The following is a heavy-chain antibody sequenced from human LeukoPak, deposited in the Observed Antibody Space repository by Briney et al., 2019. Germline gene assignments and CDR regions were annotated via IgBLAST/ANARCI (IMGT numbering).Heavy chain of an antibody. J-gene: IGHJ3*02. CDR3: ARLWGSGLSFDI. V-gene: IGHV4-59*08. D-gene: IGHD7-27*01. CDR1: GGSISSYY. CDR2: IYYSGST. Sequence: SETLSLTCTVSGGSISSYYWSWIRQPPGKGLEWIGYIYYSGSTNYNPSLKSRVTISVDTSKNQFSLKLSSVTAADTAVYYCARLWGSGLSFDIWGQGTMVTVSS.